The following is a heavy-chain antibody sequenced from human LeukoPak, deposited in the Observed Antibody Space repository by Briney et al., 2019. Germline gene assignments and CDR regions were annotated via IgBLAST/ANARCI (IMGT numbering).Heavy chain of an antibody. Sequence: ASVKVSCKASGYTFTSYDINWVRQATGQGLEWMGWMNPNSGNTGYAQKFQGRVTMTRNTSISTAYMELSSLRSEDTAVYYCARGPSGYEGNDYWGKGTLVTVSS. V-gene: IGHV1-8*01. CDR1: GYTFTSYD. D-gene: IGHD5-12*01. CDR2: MNPNSGNT. J-gene: IGHJ4*02. CDR3: ARGPSGYEGNDY.